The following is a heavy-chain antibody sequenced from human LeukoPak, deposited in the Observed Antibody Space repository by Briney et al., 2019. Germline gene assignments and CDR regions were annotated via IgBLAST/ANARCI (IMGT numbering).Heavy chain of an antibody. Sequence: SVKVSCKASGGTFSSYAILWVRQAPGQGLEWMGGIIPIFGTANYAQKFQGRVTITTDESTSTAYMELSSLRSEDTAVYYCARAREAGRPPYNWFDPWGQGTLVTVSS. V-gene: IGHV1-69*05. J-gene: IGHJ5*02. CDR2: IIPIFGTA. CDR3: ARAREAGRPPYNWFDP. CDR1: GGTFSSYA. D-gene: IGHD3-10*01.